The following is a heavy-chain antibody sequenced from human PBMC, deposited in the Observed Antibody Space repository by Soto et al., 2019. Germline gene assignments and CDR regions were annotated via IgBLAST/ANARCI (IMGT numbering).Heavy chain of an antibody. CDR2: IFHSGST. V-gene: IGHV4-31*03. J-gene: IGHJ5*02. D-gene: IGHD2-2*01. CDR1: GGYINSGGFY. Sequence: PSETLSLTCNVSGGYINSGGFYWSWIRQHPGKGLEWIGYIFHSGSTYYNPSLKSRVTLSVDTSKNQFSLKLSSVTAADTAVYYCARVPDRWGQGTLVTVSS. CDR3: ARVPDR.